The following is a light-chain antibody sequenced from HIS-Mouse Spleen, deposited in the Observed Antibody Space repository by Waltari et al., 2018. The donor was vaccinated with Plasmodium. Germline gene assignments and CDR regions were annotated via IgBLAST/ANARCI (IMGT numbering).Light chain of an antibody. CDR1: QGISNS. CDR2: DAS. CDR3: QKYNSAPWT. V-gene: IGKV1-27*01. Sequence: DFKMPKSQSPLSAPEGARATTTCRASQGISNSLAWYQQKPGKVPKLLIYDASTLQSGVPSRFSGSGSGTDFTLTISSLQPEDVATYYCQKYNSAPWTFGEGTKVEIK. J-gene: IGKJ1*01.